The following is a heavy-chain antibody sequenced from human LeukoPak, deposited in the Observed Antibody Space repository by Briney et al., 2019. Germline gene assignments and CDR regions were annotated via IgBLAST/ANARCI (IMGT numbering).Heavy chain of an antibody. CDR1: GQSISSGYY. CDR2: IYHTGST. J-gene: IGHJ4*02. CDR3: ARDSGGQVADDYFDY. Sequence: SETLSLTCTVSGQSISSGYYWGWIRQPPGKGLEWIGNIYHTGSTYNNPSLKSRVTILVDTSKNHFSLKLSSVTAADTAVYYCARDSGGQVADDYFDYWGPGTLVTVSS. D-gene: IGHD6-19*01. V-gene: IGHV4-38-2*02.